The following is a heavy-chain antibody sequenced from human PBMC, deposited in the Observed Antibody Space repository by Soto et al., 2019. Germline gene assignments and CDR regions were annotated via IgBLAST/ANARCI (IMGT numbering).Heavy chain of an antibody. CDR3: ATNYGDYYYYGMDV. D-gene: IGHD4-17*01. Sequence: EVPLVESGGGLVQPGGSLRLSCAASGFTFSSYAMHWVRQAPGKGLEYVSAISSNGGSTYYANSVKGRFTISRDNSKNTLYLQMGSLRAEDMAVYYCATNYGDYYYYGMDVWGQGTTVTVSS. CDR1: GFTFSSYA. J-gene: IGHJ6*02. V-gene: IGHV3-64*01. CDR2: ISSNGGST.